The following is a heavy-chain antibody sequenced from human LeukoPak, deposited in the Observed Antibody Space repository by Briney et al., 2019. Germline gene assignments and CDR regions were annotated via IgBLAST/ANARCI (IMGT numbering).Heavy chain of an antibody. V-gene: IGHV3-7*05. CDR1: GFTFHNFC. Sequence: PGGSLRLSCAASGFTFHNFCMNWVRQAPGKGLEWVASINHPGSDTYYVDSVKGRFTISRDNDKSSLFLQMDSLRAEDTAVYFCARDWVDTTMDYWGQGALVTVSS. CDR2: INHPGSDT. J-gene: IGHJ4*01. D-gene: IGHD5-18*01. CDR3: ARDWVDTTMDY.